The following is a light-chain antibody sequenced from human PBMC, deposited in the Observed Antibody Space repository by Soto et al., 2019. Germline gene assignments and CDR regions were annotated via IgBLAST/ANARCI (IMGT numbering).Light chain of an antibody. CDR1: SSNIGNNA. CDR2: YDD. CDR3: AAWDDSLKGVV. Sequence: QSVLTQPPSVSEAPRQRVTISCSGSSSNIGNNAVNWYQQLPGKAPKLLIYYDDLLPSGVSDRFSGSKSGTSASLAISGLPSEDAADYYCAAWDDSLKGVVFGGGTKLTAL. V-gene: IGLV1-36*01. J-gene: IGLJ2*01.